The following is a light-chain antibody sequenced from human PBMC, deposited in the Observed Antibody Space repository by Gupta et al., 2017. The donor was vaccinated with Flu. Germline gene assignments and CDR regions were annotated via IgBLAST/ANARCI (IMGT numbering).Light chain of an antibody. CDR2: GAT. CDR3: QQGYGTPYT. J-gene: IGKJ2*01. V-gene: IGKV1-39*01. CDR1: ESISIY. Sequence: PSSLSAAVGDRVTISCRASESISIYLNWYQHKVGKAPKLLIYGATSLQSGVPARFSGSGFVTDFTLTITSLQPEDFATYYCQQGYGTPYTFGQGTKLDIK.